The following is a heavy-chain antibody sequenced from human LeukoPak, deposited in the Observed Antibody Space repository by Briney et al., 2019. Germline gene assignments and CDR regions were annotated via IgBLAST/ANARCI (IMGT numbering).Heavy chain of an antibody. Sequence: ASVKVSCKASRYTFTDYYMHWVRQAPGQGLEWMGWINPNRGGTNYAQKFQGRVTMTRDTSIRTAYMELSSLRSDDTAMYYCASGASAFDYWGQGTLVTV. V-gene: IGHV1-2*02. CDR2: INPNRGGT. CDR1: RYTFTDYY. CDR3: ASGASAFDY. J-gene: IGHJ4*02. D-gene: IGHD3-16*01.